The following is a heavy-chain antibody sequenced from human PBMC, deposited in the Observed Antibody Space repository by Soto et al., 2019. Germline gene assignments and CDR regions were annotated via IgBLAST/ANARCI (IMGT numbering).Heavy chain of an antibody. J-gene: IGHJ3*02. D-gene: IGHD3-22*01. V-gene: IGHV3-30*18. CDR3: AKAYHYYDSSVWDEAFDI. CDR1: GFTFSSYG. CDR2: ISYDGSNK. Sequence: QVQLVESGGGVVQPGRSLRLSCAASGFTFSSYGMHWVRQAPGKGLEWVAVISYDGSNKYYADSVKSRVTISRDNSKNTLYLQMNSLRAEDTAVYYCAKAYHYYDSSVWDEAFDIWGQGTMVTVSS.